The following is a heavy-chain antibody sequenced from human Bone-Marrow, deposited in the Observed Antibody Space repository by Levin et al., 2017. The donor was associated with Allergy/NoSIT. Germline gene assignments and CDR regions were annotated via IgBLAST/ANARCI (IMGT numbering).Heavy chain of an antibody. J-gene: IGHJ4*02. CDR2: ISSSSSTI. D-gene: IGHD3-22*01. Sequence: GGSLRLSCAASGFTFSSYSMNWVRQAPGKGLEWVSYISSSSSTIYYADSVKGRFTISRDNAKNSLYLQMNSLRAEDTAVYYCARDLAYYYDSSGDYPFDYWGQGTLVTVSS. CDR1: GFTFSSYS. V-gene: IGHV3-48*01. CDR3: ARDLAYYYDSSGDYPFDY.